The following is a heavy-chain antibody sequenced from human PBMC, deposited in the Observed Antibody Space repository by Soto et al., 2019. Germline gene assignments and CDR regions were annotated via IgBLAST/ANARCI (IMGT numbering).Heavy chain of an antibody. CDR3: ARGSISGYALFDY. J-gene: IGHJ4*02. V-gene: IGHV1-3*01. CDR2: INAANNNT. D-gene: IGHD5-12*01. Sequence: EASVKVSCKASGYIFTNYAIHWVRQAPGQRLEWMGWINAANNNTKYSQKFQGRVTITRDTSASTAYLELSSLRSEDTAVYYCARGSISGYALFDYWGQGTLVTVSS. CDR1: GYIFTNYA.